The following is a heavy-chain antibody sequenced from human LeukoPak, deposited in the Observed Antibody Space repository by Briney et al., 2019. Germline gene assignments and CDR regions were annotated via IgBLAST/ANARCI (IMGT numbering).Heavy chain of an antibody. CDR2: ISAYNGNT. V-gene: IGHV1-18*01. CDR1: GYTFTSYG. J-gene: IGHJ5*02. D-gene: IGHD6-25*01. Sequence: ASVSLSCTASGYTFTSYGISWVRQAPGQGLEWMGWISAYNGNTNYAQRLQGRVTMNTDTSTSTAYMELRSLRSDDTAVYYCARDPRGYDWFDLWGQGTLVTVSS. CDR3: ARDPRGYDWFDL.